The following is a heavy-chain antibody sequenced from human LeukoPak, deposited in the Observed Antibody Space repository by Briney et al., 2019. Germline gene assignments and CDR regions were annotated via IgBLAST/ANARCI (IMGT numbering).Heavy chain of an antibody. CDR3: ARRSPGYSYSIDS. D-gene: IGHD5-18*01. CDR2: IYYSGTT. J-gene: IGHJ4*02. CDR1: GGSISTYY. V-gene: IGHV4-59*08. Sequence: TSETLSLTCTVSGGSISTYYWSWIRQPPGRGLEWIGYIYYSGTTNYNPSLKSRVTISVDTSKNQFSLNLSSVTAADTAVYYCARRSPGYSYSIDSWGQGTLVTVSS.